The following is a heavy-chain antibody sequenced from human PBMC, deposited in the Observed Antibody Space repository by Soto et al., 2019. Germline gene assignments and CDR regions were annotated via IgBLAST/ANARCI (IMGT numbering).Heavy chain of an antibody. CDR2: ISAYNGNT. Sequence: RASVKVSCKASGYTFTSYGISWVRQAPGQGLEWMGWISAYNGNTNYAQKLQGRVTMTTDTSTSTAYMELRSLRSDDTAVYYCARNYYDSSGYSALDYGMDVWGQGTTVTVS. CDR3: ARNYYDSSGYSALDYGMDV. D-gene: IGHD3-22*01. CDR1: GYTFTSYG. J-gene: IGHJ6*02. V-gene: IGHV1-18*04.